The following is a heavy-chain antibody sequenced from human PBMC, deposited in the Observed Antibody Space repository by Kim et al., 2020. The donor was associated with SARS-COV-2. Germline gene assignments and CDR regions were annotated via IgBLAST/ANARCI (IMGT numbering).Heavy chain of an antibody. Sequence: GGSLRLSCAASGFTFSSYGMSWVRQAPGKGLEWVAIIKQDGSQKYYVDSVKGRFTISRDNAKNSLFLQMNSLRAEDTAVYYCSAGWGPHDYWGQGTLVTVSS. J-gene: IGHJ4*02. CDR1: GFTFSSYG. CDR3: SAGWGPHDY. D-gene: IGHD1-26*01. V-gene: IGHV3-7*01. CDR2: IKQDGSQK.